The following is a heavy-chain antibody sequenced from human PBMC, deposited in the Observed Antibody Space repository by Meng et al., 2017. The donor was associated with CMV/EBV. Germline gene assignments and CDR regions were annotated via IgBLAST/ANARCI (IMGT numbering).Heavy chain of an antibody. CDR2: IYYSGST. V-gene: IGHV4-34*01. CDR1: GGSFSGYY. J-gene: IGHJ3*02. D-gene: IGHD2-2*01. CDR3: ARDYVPAASTDAFDI. Sequence: SETLSLTCAVYGGSFSGYYWSWIRQPPGKGLEWIGSIYYSGSTYYNPSLKSRVTISVDTSKNQFSLKLSSVTAADTAVYYCARDYVPAASTDAFDIWGQGTMVTVSS.